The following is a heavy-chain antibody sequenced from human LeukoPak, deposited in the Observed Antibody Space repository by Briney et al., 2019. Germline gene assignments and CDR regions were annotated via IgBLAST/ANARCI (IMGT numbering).Heavy chain of an antibody. Sequence: ASVKVSCKASGYTFTSYYMHWVRQAPGQGLEWMGIINPSGGSTSYAQKFQGRVTMARDMSTSTVYMELSSLRSEDTAVYYCARGSQPLGIAVAAGPPLLFWFDPWGQGTLVTVSS. V-gene: IGHV1-46*01. CDR3: ARGSQPLGIAVAAGPPLLFWFDP. J-gene: IGHJ5*02. CDR1: GYTFTSYY. D-gene: IGHD6-19*01. CDR2: INPSGGST.